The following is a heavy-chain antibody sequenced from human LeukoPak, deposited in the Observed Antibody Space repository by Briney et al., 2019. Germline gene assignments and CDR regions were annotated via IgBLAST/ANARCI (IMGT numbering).Heavy chain of an antibody. V-gene: IGHV3-30*18. D-gene: IGHD3-22*01. CDR2: ISYDGNKK. Sequence: GGSLRLSRAASGFTFSSYSMSWVRQAPGKGLEWVAVISYDGNKKYYAESVKGRFTISRDNSKNTLYLQMNSLRAEDTAVYYCAKGLYDSNGYGDWGFDYWGQGTLVTVPS. J-gene: IGHJ4*02. CDR3: AKGLYDSNGYGDWGFDY. CDR1: GFTFSSYS.